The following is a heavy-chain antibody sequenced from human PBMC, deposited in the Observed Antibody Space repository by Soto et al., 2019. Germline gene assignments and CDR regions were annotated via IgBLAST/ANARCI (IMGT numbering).Heavy chain of an antibody. Sequence: ASVKVSCKASGYTFTSYDINWVRQATGQGLEWMGWMNPNSGNTGYAQKFQGRVTMTWNTSISTAYMELSSLRSEDTAVYYCALDFGVVINDAFDIWGQGTMVTVSS. CDR3: ALDFGVVINDAFDI. D-gene: IGHD3-3*01. CDR1: GYTFTSYD. V-gene: IGHV1-8*01. J-gene: IGHJ3*02. CDR2: MNPNSGNT.